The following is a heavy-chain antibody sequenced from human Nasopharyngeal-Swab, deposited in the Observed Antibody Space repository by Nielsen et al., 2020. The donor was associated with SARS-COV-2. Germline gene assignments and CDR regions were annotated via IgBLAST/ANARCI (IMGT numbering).Heavy chain of an antibody. Sequence: SETLSLTCAASGGSISSSNWWSWVRQPPGKGLEWIGEIFHSGSTNYNPSPKSRVTISVDTSKNQFSLKLSSVTAADTAVYYCARDRYCSGGSCYRYYYYGMDVWGQGNTVTVSS. CDR1: GGSISSSNW. V-gene: IGHV4-4*02. D-gene: IGHD2-15*01. CDR2: IFHSGST. J-gene: IGHJ6*02. CDR3: ARDRYCSGGSCYRYYYYGMDV.